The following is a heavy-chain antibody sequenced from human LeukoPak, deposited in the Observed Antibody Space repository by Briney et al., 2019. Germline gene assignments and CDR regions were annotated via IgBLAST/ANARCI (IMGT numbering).Heavy chain of an antibody. Sequence: PGGSLRLSCAASGFTFSDYYMSWIRQAPGKGLEWVSYISSSGSTIYYADSVKGRFTISRDNAKNSLYLQMNSLRAEDTAVYYCARGEYSSSAIYYYYYMDVWGKGTTVTVSS. J-gene: IGHJ6*03. CDR2: ISSSGSTI. V-gene: IGHV3-11*04. CDR3: ARGEYSSSAIYYYYYMDV. D-gene: IGHD6-6*01. CDR1: GFTFSDYY.